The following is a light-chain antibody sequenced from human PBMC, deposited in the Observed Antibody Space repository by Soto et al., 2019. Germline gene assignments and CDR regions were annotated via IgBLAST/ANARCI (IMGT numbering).Light chain of an antibody. V-gene: IGKV3-20*01. CDR2: GAS. J-gene: IGKJ1*01. CDR1: QSIGSA. Sequence: DIVLMQSVGTLSLTPGDRATLSCRASQSIGSAIAWYHQRSGQAPRLLIYGASSRATGIPDRFSGSGSGTDFTLTINRLEPEDFAVYYCQHYGSSLWTFGQGTKVDIK. CDR3: QHYGSSLWT.